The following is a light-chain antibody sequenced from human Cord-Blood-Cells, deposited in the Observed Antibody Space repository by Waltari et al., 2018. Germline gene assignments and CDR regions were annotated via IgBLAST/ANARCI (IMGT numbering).Light chain of an antibody. CDR1: SSAVGSSKL. CDR3: CSYAGSSTLV. J-gene: IGLJ2*01. CDR2: EGS. V-gene: IGLV2-23*01. Sequence: QSALTPPASVSGSPGQSITIPCTGTSSAVGSSKLVPWYQQHPGKAPKLMIYEGSKRPSGVSNRFSGSKSGNTASLTISGLQAEDEADYYCCSYAGSSTLVFGGGTKLTVL.